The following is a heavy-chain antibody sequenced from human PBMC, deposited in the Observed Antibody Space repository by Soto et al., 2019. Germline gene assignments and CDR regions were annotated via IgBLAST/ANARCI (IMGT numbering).Heavy chain of an antibody. J-gene: IGHJ6*02. CDR2: IYSGGST. Sequence: GGSLRLSCAASGFTVSSNYMSWVRQAPGKGLEWVSVIYSGGSTYYADSVKGRFTISRDNSKNTLYLQMNSLRAEDTAGYYCARGYNWNYVSYYYGMDVWGQGTTVTVS. V-gene: IGHV3-53*01. CDR3: ARGYNWNYVSYYYGMDV. CDR1: GFTVSSNY. D-gene: IGHD1-7*01.